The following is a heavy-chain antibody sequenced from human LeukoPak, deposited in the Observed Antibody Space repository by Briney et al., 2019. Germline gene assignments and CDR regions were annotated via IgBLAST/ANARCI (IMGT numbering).Heavy chain of an antibody. CDR1: GYSFTTYW. D-gene: IGHD3-9*01. J-gene: IGHJ4*02. CDR3: ARQADYNLLTGYYKGHLDY. CDR2: IYPDDSDT. Sequence: PGESLKISCKASGYSFTTYWIAWVRQMPGKGLEWMDIIYPDDSDTRYSPSFRGQVTISADKSISTAYLQWSSLRAPDTAVYYCARQADYNLLTGYYKGHLDYWGQGTLVTVSS. V-gene: IGHV5-51*01.